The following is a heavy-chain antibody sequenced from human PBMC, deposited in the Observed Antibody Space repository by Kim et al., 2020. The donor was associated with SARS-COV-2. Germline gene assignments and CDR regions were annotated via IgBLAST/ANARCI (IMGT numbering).Heavy chain of an antibody. J-gene: IGHJ4*02. D-gene: IGHD3-22*01. V-gene: IGHV3-23*01. CDR1: GFKFDSYA. CDR2: LSGLGGIT. CDR3: ARGTHFYDSSAYYPIDY. Sequence: GGSLRLSCQVSGFKFDSYAMSWVRQAPRKGLEWVSGLSGLGGITYYADAVRGRFTISRDNSNNAVYLQMDSLRVEDSAVYYCARGTHFYDSSAYYPIDYWGQGTHVTVSS.